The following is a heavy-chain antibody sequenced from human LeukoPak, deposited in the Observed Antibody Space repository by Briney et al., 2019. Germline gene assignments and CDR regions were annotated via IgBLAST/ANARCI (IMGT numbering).Heavy chain of an antibody. Sequence: GASLQISCQGSGYIFTTYWIAWVRQMPGKVLECMGIIYPGDSDTRYSPSFQGQVTISAHKSISTAFLQWSSLKASDTAMYYCARHQVAYYYYYGLDVWGKGTTVTVSS. J-gene: IGHJ6*04. CDR1: GYIFTTYW. CDR2: IYPGDSDT. D-gene: IGHD2-15*01. CDR3: ARHQVAYYYYYGLDV. V-gene: IGHV5-51*01.